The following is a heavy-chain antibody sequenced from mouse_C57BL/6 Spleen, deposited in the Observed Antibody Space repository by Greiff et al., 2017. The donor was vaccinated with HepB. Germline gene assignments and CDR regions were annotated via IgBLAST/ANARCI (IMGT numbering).Heavy chain of an antibody. V-gene: IGHV5-6*01. CDR3: ARRGYYDYDRYFDV. J-gene: IGHJ1*03. D-gene: IGHD2-4*01. CDR1: GFTFSSYG. CDR2: ISSGGSYT. Sequence: EVQLQESGGDLVKPGGSLKLSCAASGFTFSSYGMSWVRQTPDKRLEWVATISSGGSYTYYPDSVKGRFTISRDNAKNTLYLQMSSLKSEDTAMYYCARRGYYDYDRYFDVWGTGTTVTVSS.